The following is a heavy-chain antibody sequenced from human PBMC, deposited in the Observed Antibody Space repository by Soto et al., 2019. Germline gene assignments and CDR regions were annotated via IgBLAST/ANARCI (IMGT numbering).Heavy chain of an antibody. J-gene: IGHJ3*02. V-gene: IGHV2-5*01. CDR3: AHRRGEWELLHAFDI. Sequence: QITLKESGPTLVKPKQTLTLTCTFSGFSLSTSGLGVGWIRQPPGKALEWLALIYWNDDKRYSPSLKSRLTITKYTSKNQVVLTMTNMDPVDTATYYGAHRRGEWELLHAFDIWGQWTMVTVSS. CDR1: GFSLSTSGLG. D-gene: IGHD1-26*01. CDR2: IYWNDDK.